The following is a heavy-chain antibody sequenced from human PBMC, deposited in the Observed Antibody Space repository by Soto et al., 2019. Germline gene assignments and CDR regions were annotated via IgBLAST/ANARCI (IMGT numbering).Heavy chain of an antibody. Sequence: SETLSLTCTVSGGSISSGGYYWSWIRQHPGKGLEWIGYIYCSGSTYYNPSLKSRVTISVDTSKNQFSLKLSSVTAADTAVYYCARDYPGGNYFDYWGQGTLVTVSS. CDR2: IYCSGST. J-gene: IGHJ4*02. CDR3: ARDYPGGNYFDY. V-gene: IGHV4-31*03. D-gene: IGHD3-16*01. CDR1: GGSISSGGYY.